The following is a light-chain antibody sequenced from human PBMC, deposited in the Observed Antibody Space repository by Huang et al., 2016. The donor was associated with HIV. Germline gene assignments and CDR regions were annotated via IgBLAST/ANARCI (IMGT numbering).Light chain of an antibody. Sequence: IQMTQSPTPLSASVGDRVSIACRASQSISTYLNWYQQKPGKAPKLLISSASALHSGVPSRFSGSGSGTDFTLTIRGLQLDDFATYYCQQSYSALSSFGPGTRL. CDR2: SAS. CDR1: QSISTY. V-gene: IGKV1-39*01. CDR3: QQSYSALSS. J-gene: IGKJ5*01.